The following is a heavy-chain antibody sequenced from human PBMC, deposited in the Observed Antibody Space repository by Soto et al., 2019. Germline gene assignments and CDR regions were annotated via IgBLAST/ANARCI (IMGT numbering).Heavy chain of an antibody. CDR3: ARAESVAAPTDY. CDR2: INPNSGGT. CDR1: GYTFTGYY. V-gene: IGHV1-2*04. D-gene: IGHD6-6*01. J-gene: IGHJ4*02. Sequence: ASVKVSCKASGYTFTGYYMHWVRQAPGQGLEWMGWINPNSGGTNYAQKFQGWVTMTRDTSISTAYMELSRLRSDATAVYYCARAESVAAPTDYWGQGTLVTVSS.